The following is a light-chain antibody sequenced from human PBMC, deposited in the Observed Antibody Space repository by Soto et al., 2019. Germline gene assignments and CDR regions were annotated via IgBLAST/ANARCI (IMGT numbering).Light chain of an antibody. CDR1: QSVSSSY. V-gene: IGKV3-20*01. CDR3: QQYGSSPPWT. CDR2: GAS. J-gene: IGKJ1*01. Sequence: DIVLTQSPGTLSLSPGESATLSCRVSQSVSSSYLAWYQQKPGQAPRLLIYGASSRATGIPDRFSGSGSGTDFTLTISRLEPEDFAVYYCQQYGSSPPWTCGQGTKVDIK.